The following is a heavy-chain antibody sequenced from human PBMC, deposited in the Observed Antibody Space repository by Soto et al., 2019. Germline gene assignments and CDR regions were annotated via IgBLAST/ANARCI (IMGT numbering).Heavy chain of an antibody. CDR1: GGSISSSSYY. V-gene: IGHV4-39*01. CDR3: ASVTQVATTPYRIAVAGTILGYFDY. Sequence: QLQLQESGPGLVKPSETLSLTCTVSGGSISSSSYYWGWIRQPPGKGLEWIGSIYYSGSNYYNPSLKSRVTISVATSKNQFSLKLCSVTAVDTAVYYCASVTQVATTPYRIAVAGTILGYFDYWGQGTLVTVSS. D-gene: IGHD6-19*01. J-gene: IGHJ4*02. CDR2: IYYSGSN.